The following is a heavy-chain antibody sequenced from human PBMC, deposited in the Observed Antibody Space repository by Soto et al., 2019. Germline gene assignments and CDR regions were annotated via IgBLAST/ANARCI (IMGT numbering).Heavy chain of an antibody. CDR1: GFSLSTSGMR. Sequence: SGPTLVNPTQTLTLTCTFSGFSLSTSGMRVSWIRQPPGKALEWLARIDWDDDKFYSTSLKTRLTISKDTSKNQVVLTMTNMDPVDTATYYCARDNYCSSTSCYRTSNWFDPWGQGTLVTVSS. V-gene: IGHV2-70*04. J-gene: IGHJ5*02. CDR2: IDWDDDK. D-gene: IGHD2-2*02. CDR3: ARDNYCSSTSCYRTSNWFDP.